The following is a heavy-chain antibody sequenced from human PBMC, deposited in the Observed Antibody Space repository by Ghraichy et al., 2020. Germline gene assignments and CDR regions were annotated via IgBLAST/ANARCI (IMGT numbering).Heavy chain of an antibody. V-gene: IGHV3-7*04. CDR3: GRGGYIYGSNPVDY. CDR1: GFTFNTYY. CDR2: IKQDGSER. Sequence: GGSLNISCAASGFTFNTYYMTWVRQAPGKGLEWVANIKQDGSERYYVDSVKGRFTISRDNAKDSVYLQMSSLRAEDTAVYFCGRGGYIYGSNPVDYWGQGTQVTVSS. J-gene: IGHJ4*02. D-gene: IGHD5-18*01.